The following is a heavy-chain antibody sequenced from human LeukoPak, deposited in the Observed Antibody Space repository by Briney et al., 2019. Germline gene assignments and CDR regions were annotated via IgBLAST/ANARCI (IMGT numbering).Heavy chain of an antibody. Sequence: ASVKVSCKASGYTFTGYYMHWVRQAPGQGLEWMGWINPNSGGTNYAQKFQGWVTMTRDTSISTAYMELSRLRSDDTAVYYCARGAAAGRGTFDYWGQGTLVTVSS. J-gene: IGHJ4*02. D-gene: IGHD6-13*01. CDR3: ARGAAAGRGTFDY. CDR1: GYTFTGYY. V-gene: IGHV1-2*04. CDR2: INPNSGGT.